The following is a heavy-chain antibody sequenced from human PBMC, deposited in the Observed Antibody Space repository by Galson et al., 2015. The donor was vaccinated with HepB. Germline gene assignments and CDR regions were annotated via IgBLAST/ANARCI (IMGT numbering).Heavy chain of an antibody. CDR1: GFTFTNSS. J-gene: IGHJ3*02. CDR2: IDVGSGNT. CDR3: AADTMVRGVIGAFDI. D-gene: IGHD3-10*01. Sequence: SVKVSCKASGFTFTNSSMQWVRQARGQGLEWMGGIDVGSGNTNYAQKFQERVTITKDISTSTAYMELSSLRSEDTAVYYCAADTMVRGVIGAFDIWGQGTMVTVSS. V-gene: IGHV1-58*02.